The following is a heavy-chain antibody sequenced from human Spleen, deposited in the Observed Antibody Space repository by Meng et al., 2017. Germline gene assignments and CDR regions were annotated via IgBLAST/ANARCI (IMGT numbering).Heavy chain of an antibody. CDR2: MNPNSGNT. V-gene: IGHV1-8*03. CDR1: GYTFTSYD. J-gene: IGHJ4*02. D-gene: IGHD2-2*01. CDR3: ARERIVVVPAATYFDY. Sequence: ASVKVSCKASGYTFTSYDINWVRQATGQGLEWMGWMNPNSGNTGYAQKFQGRVTITRDTSATIVYMELSSLRSEDTAVYYCARERIVVVPAATYFDYWGQGTLVTVSS.